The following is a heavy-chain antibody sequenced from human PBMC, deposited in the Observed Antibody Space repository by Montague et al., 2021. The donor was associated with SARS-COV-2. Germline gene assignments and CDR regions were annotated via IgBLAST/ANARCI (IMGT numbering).Heavy chain of an antibody. CDR2: TSSSGPT. J-gene: IGHJ5*02. Sequence: SETLSLTCAVSGASISDSIYLWAWIRQPPGEGLEFVGTTSSSGPTSYSASLRGRVTISVDTTNNQFSLKMTSVTAADTAVYYCARHRQFSDWFDPWGQGTLVTVSS. V-gene: IGHV4-39*01. CDR1: GASISDSIYL. CDR3: ARHRQFSDWFDP. D-gene: IGHD2/OR15-2a*01.